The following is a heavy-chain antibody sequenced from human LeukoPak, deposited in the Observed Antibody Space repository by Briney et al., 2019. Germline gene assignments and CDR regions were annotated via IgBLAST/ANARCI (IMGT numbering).Heavy chain of an antibody. J-gene: IGHJ6*03. V-gene: IGHV3-64*02. CDR1: GFTFNIYT. CDR3: ARGPPYYYSYYIGV. Sequence: GGSLRLSCAASGFTFNIYTMHWVRQAPGKGLEYVSIISSDGLSTYYADSVKGRFAISRDNSKNKVYLQMASLRPEDMAVYYCARGPPYYYSYYIGVWGKGTTVTVSS. CDR2: ISSDGLST.